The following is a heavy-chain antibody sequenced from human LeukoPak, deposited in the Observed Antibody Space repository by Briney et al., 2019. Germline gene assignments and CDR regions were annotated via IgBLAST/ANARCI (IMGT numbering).Heavy chain of an antibody. CDR3: ARDDNWGFDY. CDR1: GFAFSDFS. Sequence: GGSLTLSCAASGFAFSDFSMNWVRQAPGKGLERVANIRGSGSGMGRGNYYADSVQGRFTISRDNAKNSLYLQMNSLRAEDTAFYYCARDDNWGFDYWGQGALVTVSS. D-gene: IGHD7-27*01. CDR2: IRGSGSGM. V-gene: IGHV3-21*05. J-gene: IGHJ4*02.